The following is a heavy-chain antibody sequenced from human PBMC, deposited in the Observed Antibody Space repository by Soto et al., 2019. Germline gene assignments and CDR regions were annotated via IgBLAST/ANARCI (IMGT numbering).Heavy chain of an antibody. V-gene: IGHV1-69*06. CDR3: ARDLFPYCSGGSCCGMDV. Sequence: QVQLVQSGAEVKKPGSSVKVSCKASGGTFSSYAISWVRQAPGQGLEWVGGIIPIFGTANYAQKFQGRVTITADKSTSTAYMELSSLRSEDTAVYYCARDLFPYCSGGSCCGMDVWGQGTTVTVSS. J-gene: IGHJ6*02. CDR2: IIPIFGTA. D-gene: IGHD2-15*01. CDR1: GGTFSSYA.